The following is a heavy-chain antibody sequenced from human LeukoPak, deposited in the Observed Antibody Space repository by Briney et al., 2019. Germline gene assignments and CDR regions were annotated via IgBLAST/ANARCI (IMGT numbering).Heavy chain of an antibody. Sequence: GGSLRLSCAASGFTFSSYSMNWVRQAPGKGLEWVSYISSSSGTIYYADSVKGRFTISRDNAKNSLYLQMNSLRAEDTAVYYCARCSYYDFWSGYYTLDYWGQGTLVTVSS. CDR3: ARCSYYDFWSGYYTLDY. J-gene: IGHJ4*02. CDR1: GFTFSSYS. D-gene: IGHD3-3*01. CDR2: ISSSSGTI. V-gene: IGHV3-48*01.